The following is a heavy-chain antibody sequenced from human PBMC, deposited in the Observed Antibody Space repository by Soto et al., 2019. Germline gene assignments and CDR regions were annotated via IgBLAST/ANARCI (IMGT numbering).Heavy chain of an antibody. D-gene: IGHD2-15*01. V-gene: IGHV3-23*01. CDR2: ISGSGGST. CDR1: GFTFSSYA. J-gene: IGHJ4*02. CDR3: AKAGVGGGSTGGFDY. Sequence: EVQLLESGGGLVQPGGSLRLSCAASGFTFSSYAMSWVRQAPGKGLEWVSAISGSGGSTYYADSVKGRFTISRDNSKNTLYLQMNSLSAEDTAVYYCAKAGVGGGSTGGFDYWGQGTLVTVSS.